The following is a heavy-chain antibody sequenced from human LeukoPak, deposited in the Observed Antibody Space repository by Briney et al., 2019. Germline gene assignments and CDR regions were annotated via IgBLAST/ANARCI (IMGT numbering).Heavy chain of an antibody. V-gene: IGHV4-34*01. Sequence: PSETLSLTCAVYGGSFSGYYWSWIRQPPGKGLEWIGEINHSGSTNYNPSLKSRVTMSVDTSKNQFSLKLSSVTAADTAVYYCARGAYYYDSSGYKGAFDIWGQGTMVTVSS. J-gene: IGHJ3*02. CDR1: GGSFSGYY. CDR3: ARGAYYYDSSGYKGAFDI. D-gene: IGHD3-22*01. CDR2: INHSGST.